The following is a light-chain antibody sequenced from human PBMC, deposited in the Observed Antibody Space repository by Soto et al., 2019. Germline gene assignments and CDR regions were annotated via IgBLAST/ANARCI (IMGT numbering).Light chain of an antibody. Sequence: QSVLTQPPSASGTPGQRVTGSCSGSSSNIGSNTVNWFQQLLGTAPKLLIYNNNQRPSGVPDRFSGSKSGTSASLAISGLQSEDEADYYCAAWDDSLNGYVFGTGTKLTVL. CDR2: NNN. V-gene: IGLV1-44*01. J-gene: IGLJ1*01. CDR1: SSNIGSNT. CDR3: AAWDDSLNGYV.